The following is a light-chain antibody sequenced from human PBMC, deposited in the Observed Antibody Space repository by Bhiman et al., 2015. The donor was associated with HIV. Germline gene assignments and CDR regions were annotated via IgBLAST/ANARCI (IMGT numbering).Light chain of an antibody. CDR2: STN. CDR1: SGSVSTNNY. CDR3: GLYMGSGVWV. J-gene: IGLJ3*02. V-gene: IGLV8-61*01. Sequence: QTVVTQEPSFSVSPGGTVTLTCGLSSGSVSTNNYPSWYQQTPGQAPRTLIYSTNTRSSGVPDRFSGSILGNMAALTITGAQADDECDYFCGLYMGSGVWVFGGGTKVTVL.